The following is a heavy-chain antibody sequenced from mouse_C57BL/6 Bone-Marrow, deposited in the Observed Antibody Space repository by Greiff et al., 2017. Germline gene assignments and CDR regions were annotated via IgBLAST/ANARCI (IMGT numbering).Heavy chain of an antibody. Sequence: LVESGAELARPGASVKLSCKASGYTFTSYGISWVKQRTGQGLEWIGEIYPRSGNTYYDEKFKGKATLTADKSSSTAYMELRSLTSEDSAVYFCARRRPYAMDYWGQGTSVTVSS. CDR2: IYPRSGNT. CDR3: ARRRPYAMDY. CDR1: GYTFTSYG. D-gene: IGHD1-2*01. V-gene: IGHV1-81*01. J-gene: IGHJ4*01.